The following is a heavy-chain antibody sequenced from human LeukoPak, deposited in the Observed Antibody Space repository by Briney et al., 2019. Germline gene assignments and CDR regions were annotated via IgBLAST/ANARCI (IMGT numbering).Heavy chain of an antibody. CDR3: ARGPPVVVVAAARPYNWFDH. CDR2: INHSGST. CDR1: GGSFSGYY. V-gene: IGHV4-34*01. J-gene: IGHJ5*02. Sequence: SETLSLTRAVYGGSFSGYYWSWIRQPPGKGLEWIGEINHSGSTNYNPSLKSRVTISVDTSKNQFSLKLSSVTAADTAVYYCARGPPVVVVAAARPYNWFDHWGQGTLVTVSS. D-gene: IGHD2-15*01.